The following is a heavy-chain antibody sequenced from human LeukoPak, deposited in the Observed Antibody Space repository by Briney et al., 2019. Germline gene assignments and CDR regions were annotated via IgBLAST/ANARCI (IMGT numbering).Heavy chain of an antibody. Sequence: SETLSLTCTVSGGSINSGVYYWSWIRQPAGKGLEWIGRIYTNGNSDYDPSLESRVTISLDTSKNQFSLRLNSVTAADTAVYYCARGLGYSYGFPGTSHFDYWGQGTLVTVSS. V-gene: IGHV4-61*02. CDR1: GGSINSGVYY. CDR3: ARGLGYSYGFPGTSHFDY. D-gene: IGHD5-18*01. CDR2: IYTNGNS. J-gene: IGHJ4*02.